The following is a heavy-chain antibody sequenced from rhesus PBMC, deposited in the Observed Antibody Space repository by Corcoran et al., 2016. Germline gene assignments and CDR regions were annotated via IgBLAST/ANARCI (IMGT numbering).Heavy chain of an antibody. J-gene: IGHJ6*01. CDR3: ARTPGKVTVDGLDS. CDR1: GGSISSSYSY. CDR2: ISYSGST. Sequence: QVQLQESGPGLVKPSETRSLTCAVSGGSISSSYSYWNWIRQAPGKGLEWIGYISYSGSTSSNPSLKSRVTSSRDTSKNQFSLKLSSVTAADTAVYYCARTPGKVTVDGLDSWGQGVVVTVSS. D-gene: IGHD5-24*01. V-gene: IGHV4-122*02.